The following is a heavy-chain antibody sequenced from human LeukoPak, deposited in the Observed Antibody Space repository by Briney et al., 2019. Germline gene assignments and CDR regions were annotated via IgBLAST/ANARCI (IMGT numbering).Heavy chain of an antibody. V-gene: IGHV3-66*01. Sequence: PGGSLRLSCAASGFSVSSNYMSWVRQAPGKGLEGGSIIYVNGATYYADSVKGRFITSRDNTRNALYLQMNSLRAEDTAVYYCAMAGDSRSWNWFGPWGQGTLVTVSS. D-gene: IGHD6-13*01. CDR1: GFSVSSNY. J-gene: IGHJ5*02. CDR3: AMAGDSRSWNWFGP. CDR2: IYVNGAT.